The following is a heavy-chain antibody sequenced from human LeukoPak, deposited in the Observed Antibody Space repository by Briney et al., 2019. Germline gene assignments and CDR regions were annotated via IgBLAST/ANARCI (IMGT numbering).Heavy chain of an antibody. V-gene: IGHV1-69*04. CDR2: IIPIFGIA. D-gene: IGHD3-3*01. CDR1: GGTFSSYA. J-gene: IGHJ4*02. CDR3: AREEDRYDFWSGYYNPFDY. Sequence: SVRVSCKASGGTFSSYAISWVRQAPEQGVEWMGRIIPIFGIANYAQKFQGRVTITADKSTSAAYMELSSLRSEDTAVCYCAREEDRYDFWSGYYNPFDYWGQGTLVTVSS.